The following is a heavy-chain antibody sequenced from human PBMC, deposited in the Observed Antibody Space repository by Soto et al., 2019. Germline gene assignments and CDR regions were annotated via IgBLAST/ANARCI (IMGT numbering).Heavy chain of an antibody. CDR1: EFTFNSYV. J-gene: IGHJ4*02. CDR2: ISRSGRGSA. Sequence: LRLSYAASEFTFNSYVMTWVRQAPGEGLEWVSSISRSGRGSAYYADSVKGRFTISRDNSENTLFLQMNNLRDEDTALYYCARGRYLDSSDYWVANLPFDHWGLGTLVTVSS. CDR3: ARGRYLDSSDYWVANLPFDH. D-gene: IGHD3-22*01. V-gene: IGHV3-23*01.